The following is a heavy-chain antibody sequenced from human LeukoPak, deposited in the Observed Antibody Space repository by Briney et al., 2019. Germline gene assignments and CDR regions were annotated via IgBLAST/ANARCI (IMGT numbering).Heavy chain of an antibody. D-gene: IGHD2-2*01. CDR3: GREHRVPDAIDY. CDR2: ISSSSSYI. Sequence: PGGSLRLSCAASGFTFSSYAMSWVRQAPGKGLEGVSSISSSSSYIYYADSVKGRFTISIDNPKNSLYLQINSLRAEDTAGYYCGREHRVPDAIDYWGQGTLVTVSS. V-gene: IGHV3-21*01. CDR1: GFTFSSYA. J-gene: IGHJ4*02.